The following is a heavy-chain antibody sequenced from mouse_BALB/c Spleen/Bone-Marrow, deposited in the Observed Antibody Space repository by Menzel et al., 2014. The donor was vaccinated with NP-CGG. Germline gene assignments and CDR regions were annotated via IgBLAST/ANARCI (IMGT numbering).Heavy chain of an antibody. Sequence: VKLQESGAELARPGASVKLSCKASGYTLTSYWMQWVKQRPGQGLEWIGAIYPGDGDTRYTQKFKGKATLTADKSSSTAYMQLSSLASEDSAVYYCARTTVITTGGYYAMDYWGQGTSVTVSS. CDR1: GYTLTSYW. D-gene: IGHD2-4*01. V-gene: IGHV1-87*01. CDR3: ARTTVITTGGYYAMDY. J-gene: IGHJ4*01. CDR2: IYPGDGDT.